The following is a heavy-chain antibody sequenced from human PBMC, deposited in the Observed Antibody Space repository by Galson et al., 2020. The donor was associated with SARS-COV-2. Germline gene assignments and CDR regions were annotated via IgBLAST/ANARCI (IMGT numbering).Heavy chain of an antibody. D-gene: IGHD3-9*01. CDR3: TRDHHYYDILTGYRIKGVYYYGMDV. Sequence: GGSLRLSCTASGFTFGDYAMSWFRQAPGKGLEWVGFIRSKAYGGTTEYAASVKGRFTISRDDSKSIAYLQMNSLKTEDTAVYYCTRDHHYYDILTGYRIKGVYYYGMDVWGQGTTVTVSS. CDR2: IRSKAYGGTT. V-gene: IGHV3-49*03. J-gene: IGHJ6*02. CDR1: GFTFGDYA.